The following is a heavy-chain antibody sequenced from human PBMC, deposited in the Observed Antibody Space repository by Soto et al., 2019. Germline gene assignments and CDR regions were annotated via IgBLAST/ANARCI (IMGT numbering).Heavy chain of an antibody. J-gene: IGHJ6*02. CDR3: ARVSYDILTGYYKNYYYGMDV. CDR1: GYSFTSYW. V-gene: IGHV5-51*01. D-gene: IGHD3-9*01. CDR2: IYPGDSDT. Sequence: GESLKISCKGSGYSFTSYWIGWVRQMPGKGLEWMGIIYPGDSDTRYSPSFQGQVTISADKSISTAYLQWSSLKASDNAMYYCARVSYDILTGYYKNYYYGMDVWGQGTTVTVSS.